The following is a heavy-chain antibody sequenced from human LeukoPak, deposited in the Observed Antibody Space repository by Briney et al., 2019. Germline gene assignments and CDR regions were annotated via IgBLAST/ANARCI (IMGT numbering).Heavy chain of an antibody. CDR1: GFTFSSYS. V-gene: IGHV3-48*01. CDR3: AKDSGAVAGTNYFDY. CDR2: ISASSTI. D-gene: IGHD6-19*01. J-gene: IGHJ4*02. Sequence: GGSLRLSCVASGFTFSSYSMNWVRQAPGKGLGWISYISASSTIYYADSVKGRFTISRDNAKNSLYLQMNSLRTEDTALYYCAKDSGAVAGTNYFDYWGQGTLVTVSS.